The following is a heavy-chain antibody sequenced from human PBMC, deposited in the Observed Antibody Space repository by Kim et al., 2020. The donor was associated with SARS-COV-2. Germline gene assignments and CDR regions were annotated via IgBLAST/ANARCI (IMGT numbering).Heavy chain of an antibody. CDR2: IIPILGIA. V-gene: IGHV1-69*04. J-gene: IGHJ4*02. Sequence: SVKVSCKASGGTFSSYAISWVRQAPGQGLEWMGRIIPILGIANYAQKFQGRVTITADKSTSTAYMELSSLRSEDTAVYYCARGRIAVAVTDYFDYWGQGTLVTVSS. D-gene: IGHD6-19*01. CDR1: GGTFSSYA. CDR3: ARGRIAVAVTDYFDY.